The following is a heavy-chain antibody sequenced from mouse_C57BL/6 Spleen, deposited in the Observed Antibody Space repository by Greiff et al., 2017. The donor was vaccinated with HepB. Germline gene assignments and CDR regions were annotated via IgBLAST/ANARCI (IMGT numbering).Heavy chain of an antibody. Sequence: VKLQQPGAELVKPGASVKLSCKASGYTFTSYWMQWVKQRPGQGLEWIGEIDPSDSYTNYNQKFKGKATLTVDTSSSTAYMQLSSLTSEDSAVYYCARSLYGSSFDYWGQGTTLTVSS. V-gene: IGHV1-50*01. CDR2: IDPSDSYT. CDR1: GYTFTSYW. J-gene: IGHJ2*01. D-gene: IGHD1-1*01. CDR3: ARSLYGSSFDY.